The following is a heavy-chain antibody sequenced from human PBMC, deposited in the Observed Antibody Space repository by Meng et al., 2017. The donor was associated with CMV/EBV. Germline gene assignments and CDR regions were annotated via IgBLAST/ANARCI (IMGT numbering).Heavy chain of an antibody. D-gene: IGHD2-2*01. Sequence: ASVQVSCKASGYTFTSYGISWVRQAPGQGLEWMGWISAYNGNTNYAQKLQGRVTMTTDTSTSTAYMELRSLRSDDTAVYYCAGEGKIVVVPAATYYYYGMDVWGQGTTVTVSS. CDR2: ISAYNGNT. J-gene: IGHJ6*02. CDR1: GYTFTSYG. CDR3: AGEGKIVVVPAATYYYYGMDV. V-gene: IGHV1-18*01.